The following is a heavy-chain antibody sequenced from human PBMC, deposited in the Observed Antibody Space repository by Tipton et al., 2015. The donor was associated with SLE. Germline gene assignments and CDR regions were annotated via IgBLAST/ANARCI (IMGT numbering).Heavy chain of an antibody. CDR3: ARETTVVRIGGAFDI. J-gene: IGHJ3*02. CDR2: ISSGGSTI. Sequence: SLRLSCAASGFTFSDYYMSWIRQAPGKGLEWVSYISSGGSTIYYADSVKGRFTISRDNAKNSLYLQMNSLRAVDTAVYYCARETTVVRIGGAFDIWGQGKMVTVSS. V-gene: IGHV3-11*04. CDR1: GFTFSDYY. D-gene: IGHD4-23*01.